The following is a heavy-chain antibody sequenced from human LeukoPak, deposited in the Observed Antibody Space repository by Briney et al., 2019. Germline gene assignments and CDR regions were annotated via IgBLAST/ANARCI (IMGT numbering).Heavy chain of an antibody. Sequence: HPSETLSLTCAVYGGSFSGYYWSWIRQPPGKGLEWIGEINHSGSTNYNPSLKSRATISVDTSKNQFSLKLSSVTAADTAVYYCARSKRITMVRGVIFYFDYWGQGTLVTVSS. J-gene: IGHJ4*02. CDR2: INHSGST. D-gene: IGHD3-10*01. CDR1: GGSFSGYY. V-gene: IGHV4-34*01. CDR3: ARSKRITMVRGVIFYFDY.